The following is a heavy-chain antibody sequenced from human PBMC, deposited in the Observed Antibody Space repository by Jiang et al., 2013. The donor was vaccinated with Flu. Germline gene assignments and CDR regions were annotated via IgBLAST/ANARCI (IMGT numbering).Heavy chain of an antibody. CDR3: AKTRGGYSYGYGTDY. Sequence: VQLLESGGGVVQPGRSLRLSCAASGFTFSSYGMHWVRQAPGKGLEWVAVISYDGSNKYYADSVKGRFTISRDNSKNTLYLQMNSLRAEDTAVYYCAKTRGGYSYGYGTDYWGQGTLVTVSS. CDR1: GFTFSSYG. CDR2: ISYDGSNK. J-gene: IGHJ4*02. D-gene: IGHD5-18*01. V-gene: IGHV3-30*18.